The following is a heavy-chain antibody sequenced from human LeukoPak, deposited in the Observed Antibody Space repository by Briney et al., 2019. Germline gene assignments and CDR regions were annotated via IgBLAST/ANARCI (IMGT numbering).Heavy chain of an antibody. D-gene: IGHD6-13*01. CDR1: GFSFSSYS. CDR3: ARAWSSSWKFDY. V-gene: IGHV3-21*01. CDR2: ISSSSSYI. J-gene: IGHJ4*02. Sequence: GGSLRLSCAASGFSFSSYSLKWVRQAPGKGLEWVSSISSSSSYIYYADSVKGRFTISRDNAKNSLYLQMNSLRAEDTAVYYCARAWSSSWKFDYWGQGTLVTVSS.